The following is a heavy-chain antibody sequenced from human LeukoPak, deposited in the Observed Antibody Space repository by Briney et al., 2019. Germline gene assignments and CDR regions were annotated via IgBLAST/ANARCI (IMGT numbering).Heavy chain of an antibody. Sequence: GGSLRLSCTASGFTLSDYWMHWVRQAPGKGLVWVSRINSDGSRTNYADCVKGRFTISRDNAKNTVFLQMNSLTAEDAAVYYCARVITGSTYGQFDFWGQGALATVSS. V-gene: IGHV3-74*01. CDR1: GFTLSDYW. J-gene: IGHJ4*02. CDR2: INSDGSRT. D-gene: IGHD5-18*01. CDR3: ARVITGSTYGQFDF.